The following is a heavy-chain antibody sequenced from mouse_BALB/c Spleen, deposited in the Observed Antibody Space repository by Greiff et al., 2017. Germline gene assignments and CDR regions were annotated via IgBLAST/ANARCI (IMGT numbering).Heavy chain of an antibody. D-gene: IGHD1-1*01. J-gene: IGHJ4*01. CDR1: GFTFSSYA. Sequence: EVKLVESGGGLVKPGGSLKLSCAASGFTFSSYAMSWVRQTPEKRLEWVATISSGGSYTYYPDSVKGRFTISRDNAKNTLYLQMSSLRSEDTAMYYCARKGTTVVADAMDYWGQGTSVTVSS. CDR3: ARKGTTVVADAMDY. V-gene: IGHV5-9-3*01. CDR2: ISSGGSYT.